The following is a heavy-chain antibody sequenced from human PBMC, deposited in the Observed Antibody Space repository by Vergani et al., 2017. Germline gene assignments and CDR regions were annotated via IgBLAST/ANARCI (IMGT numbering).Heavy chain of an antibody. D-gene: IGHD4-17*01. CDR2: VDPEDGET. CDR1: GYTFTDHY. V-gene: IGHV1-69-2*01. J-gene: IGHJ6*02. Sequence: EVQLVQSGAEVKKPGATMKISCKVSGYTFTDHYMHWVKQAPGKGLEWMALVDPEDGETIYAEKFKGRVTIAADTSTDTAHLELSSLSSEDTAVYYCATPQTVTTGGMEVWGQGTTVIVSS. CDR3: ATPQTVTTGGMEV.